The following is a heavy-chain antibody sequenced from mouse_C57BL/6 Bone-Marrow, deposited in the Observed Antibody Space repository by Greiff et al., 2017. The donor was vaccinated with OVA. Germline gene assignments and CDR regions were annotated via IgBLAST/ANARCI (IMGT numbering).Heavy chain of an antibody. CDR2: IDPENGDT. V-gene: IGHV14-4*01. Sequence: VQLQQSGAELVRPGASVKLSCTASGFNIKDDYMHWVKQRPEQGLEWIGWIDPENGDTEYASKFKGKATITADTSSNTAYMQLSSLTSEDTAVYYCTYSYGSSYRYLDVWGTGTSVTVSS. CDR3: TYSYGSSYRYLDV. CDR1: GFNIKDDY. D-gene: IGHD1-1*01. J-gene: IGHJ1*03.